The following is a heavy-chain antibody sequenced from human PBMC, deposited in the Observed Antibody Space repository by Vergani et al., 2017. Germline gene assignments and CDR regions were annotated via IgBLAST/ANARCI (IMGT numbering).Heavy chain of an antibody. CDR3: ARDIVVVPAAIGVHEDYYYYGMDV. CDR1: GGTFSSYA. V-gene: IGHV1-69*01. Sequence: QVQLVQSGAEVKKPGSSVKVSCKASGGTFSSYAISWVRQAPGQGLEWMGGIIPIFGTANYAQKFQGRVTITADESTSTAYMELSSLRSEDTAVYYCARDIVVVPAAIGVHEDYYYYGMDVWGQGTTVTVSS. CDR2: IIPIFGTA. D-gene: IGHD2-2*01. J-gene: IGHJ6*02.